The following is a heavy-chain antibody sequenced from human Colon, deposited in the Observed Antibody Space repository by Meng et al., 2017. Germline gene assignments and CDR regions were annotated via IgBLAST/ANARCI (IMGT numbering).Heavy chain of an antibody. CDR1: GFTFSDSW. V-gene: IGHV3-7*01. J-gene: IGHJ4*02. Sequence: GESLKISCGASGFTFSDSWMNWVRQAPGGGLEWVANINPSGSVRYYVDSVKGRFTISRDNAKNSLSLQMNSLRAEDTAMYFCTRVSPFALSDLWGQGSLVTVSS. CDR2: INPSGSVR. CDR3: TRVSPFALSDL. D-gene: IGHD2/OR15-2a*01.